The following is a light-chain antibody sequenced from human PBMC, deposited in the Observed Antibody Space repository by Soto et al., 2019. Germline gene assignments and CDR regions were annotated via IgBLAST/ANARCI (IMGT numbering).Light chain of an antibody. CDR2: AAS. Sequence: DIQLTQSPSFLSASVGDRVTITCRASQGINIFLAWFQQKPGNAPNLLISAASTLQSGVPSRFSASGSETEFTLTITSLQPEDSATYYCQQRNSYPSTFGQGTKVDIK. J-gene: IGKJ2*01. CDR1: QGINIF. V-gene: IGKV1-9*01. CDR3: QQRNSYPST.